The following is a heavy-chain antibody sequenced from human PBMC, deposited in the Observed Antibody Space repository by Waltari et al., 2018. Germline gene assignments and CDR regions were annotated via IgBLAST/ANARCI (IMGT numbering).Heavy chain of an antibody. D-gene: IGHD2-2*01. CDR3: ARPGSSSPYYWFNP. V-gene: IGHV4-39*02. Sequence: QVQLQESGPGLVEPSGTLSLTCTVSGGAITGRCYYWGWVRQTPGKGLGWIASIYHDGTSYYTPSLKSRVTISVDTFENNFSLRLSSVTSADTAIYYCARPGSSSPYYWFNPWGQGILVTVSS. CDR1: GGAITGRCYY. J-gene: IGHJ5*02. CDR2: IYHDGTS.